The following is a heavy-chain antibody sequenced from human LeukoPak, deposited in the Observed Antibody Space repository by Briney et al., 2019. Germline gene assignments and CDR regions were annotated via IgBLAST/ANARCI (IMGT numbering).Heavy chain of an antibody. CDR3: AKDPSRIRLLY. D-gene: IGHD5-18*01. J-gene: IGHJ4*02. CDR2: ISWNSGSI. Sequence: GGSLRLSCAASGFTFDDYAMHWVRQAPGKGLEWVSGISWNSGSIGYADSVKGRFTISRDNAKNSLYLQMNSLRAEDTAVYYCAKDPSRIRLLYWGQGTLVTVSS. CDR1: GFTFDDYA. V-gene: IGHV3-9*01.